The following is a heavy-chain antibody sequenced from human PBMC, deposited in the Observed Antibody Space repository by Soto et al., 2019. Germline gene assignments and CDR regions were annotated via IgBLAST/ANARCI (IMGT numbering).Heavy chain of an antibody. CDR2: VKEDGSEL. D-gene: IGHD3-16*01. J-gene: IGHJ4*02. CDR1: GINEMSYW. CDR3: ARDIGFDYVN. Sequence: PGGSLRLSCGVSGINEMSYWMSRVRRAPGKGREWVASVKEDGSELYCLHAVRGRFSISRDSAGNALHLTMNYLSAEDTGVYFCARDIGFDYVNWGQGIPVTVSS. V-gene: IGHV3-7*01.